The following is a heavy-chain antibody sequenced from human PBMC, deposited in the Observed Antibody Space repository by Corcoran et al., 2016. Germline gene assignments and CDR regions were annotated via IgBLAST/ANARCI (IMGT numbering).Heavy chain of an antibody. J-gene: IGHJ2*01. V-gene: IGHV3-33*01. CDR2: IWYDGSNK. Sequence: QVQLVESGGGVVQPGRSLRLSCAASGFTFSSYGMHWVRQAPGKGLEWVAVIWYDGSNKYYADSVKGRFTISRDNSKNTLYLQMNSLRAEDTAVYYCAREAHNPVVTTISSGYFDLWGRGTLVTVSS. CDR3: AREAHNPVVTTISSGYFDL. D-gene: IGHD2-21*02. CDR1: GFTFSSYG.